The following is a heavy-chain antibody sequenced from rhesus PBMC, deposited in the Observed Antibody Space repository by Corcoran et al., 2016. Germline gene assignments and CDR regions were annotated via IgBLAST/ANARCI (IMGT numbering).Heavy chain of an antibody. CDR1: GGSISDSYS. Sequence: QVQLQESGPGLVKPSETLSLTCAVSGGSISDSYSWNCIRQPPAKGLEWIGNSYGSSGSTNYNPSLRSRGTISKDTTTNQFSLKLSSGTAADTAVYYWSRGWRSGTYNRDWGQGVLVTVSS. CDR3: SRGWRSGTYNRD. D-gene: IGHD1-44*01. J-gene: IGHJ4*01. CDR2: SYGSSGST. V-gene: IGHV4S18*01.